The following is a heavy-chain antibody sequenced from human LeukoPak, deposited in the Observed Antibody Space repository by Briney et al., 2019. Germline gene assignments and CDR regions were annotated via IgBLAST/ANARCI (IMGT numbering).Heavy chain of an antibody. CDR3: ARGDTYYYDSSGHGGFDY. CDR1: GGTFSSYA. CDR2: IIPILGIA. J-gene: IGHJ4*02. D-gene: IGHD3-22*01. Sequence: SVKVSCKAPGGTFSSYAISWVRQAPGQGLEWMGRIIPILGIANYAQKFQGRVTITADKSTSTAYMELSSLRSEDTAVYYCARGDTYYYDSSGHGGFDYWGQGTLVTVSS. V-gene: IGHV1-69*04.